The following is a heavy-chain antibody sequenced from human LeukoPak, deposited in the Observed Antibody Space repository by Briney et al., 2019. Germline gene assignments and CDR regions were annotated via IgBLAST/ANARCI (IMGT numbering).Heavy chain of an antibody. D-gene: IGHD6-13*01. V-gene: IGHV4-4*02. CDR2: IYHTGNA. J-gene: IGHJ4*02. Sequence: SGTLSLTCAVSSGSITSANWWSWVRQSPGKGLQWIGEIYHTGNANYNPSLQSRVTISVDTSKNQFSLKLSSVTAADTAVYYCARHSRVVRRYFDYWGQGTLVTVSS. CDR3: ARHSRVVRRYFDY. CDR1: SGSITSANW.